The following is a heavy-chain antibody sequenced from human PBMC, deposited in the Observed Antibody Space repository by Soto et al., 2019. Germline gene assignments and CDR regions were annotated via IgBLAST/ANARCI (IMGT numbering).Heavy chain of an antibody. CDR1: GGSISSGGYY. CDR2: NYYSGIT. CDR3: ARGSSIAGLYYGMDV. Sequence: QVQLQESGPGLVKPSQTLSLTCTVSGGSISSGGYYRTWIRQHPGKGLGWMGYNYYSGITYYNPAVKGRGTISLDTAKNQFSLKLSSVTAADTAVYYCARGSSIAGLYYGMDVWGQGTTVTVSS. V-gene: IGHV4-31*03. D-gene: IGHD6-6*01. J-gene: IGHJ6*02.